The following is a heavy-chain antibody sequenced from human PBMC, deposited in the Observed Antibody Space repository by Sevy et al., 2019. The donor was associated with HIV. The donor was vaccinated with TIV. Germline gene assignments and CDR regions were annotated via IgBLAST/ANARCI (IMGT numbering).Heavy chain of an antibody. D-gene: IGHD3-22*01. J-gene: IGHJ4*02. V-gene: IGHV1-24*01. CDR2: FDPEDGQT. CDR3: ATTKDYYESSGSPIDY. Sequence: ASVKVSCKVSGSTLTKLSIHWVRQAPGKGLEWTATFDPEDGQTIYAQKFQGRVTMTEDTSTDTGYMEVSSLRSEDTAIYYCATTKDYYESSGSPIDYWGQGTLVTVSS. CDR1: GSTLTKLS.